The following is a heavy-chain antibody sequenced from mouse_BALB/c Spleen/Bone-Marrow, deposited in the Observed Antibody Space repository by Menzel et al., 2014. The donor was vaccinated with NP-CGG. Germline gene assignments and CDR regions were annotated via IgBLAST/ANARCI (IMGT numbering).Heavy chain of an antibody. CDR3: ASSADWYFDV. D-gene: IGHD6-1*01. CDR1: GYSITSDYA. CDR2: ISYSGRT. J-gene: IGHJ1*01. Sequence: EVKLMESGPGLVKPSPSLSLPCTVTGYSITSDYAWHWIRQFPGNKLEWMGYISYSGRTSYYPSLKSRISITRDTSKNQCSLQLNSVTTEGTATYDCASSADWYFDVWARGPRSRSPQ. V-gene: IGHV3-2*02.